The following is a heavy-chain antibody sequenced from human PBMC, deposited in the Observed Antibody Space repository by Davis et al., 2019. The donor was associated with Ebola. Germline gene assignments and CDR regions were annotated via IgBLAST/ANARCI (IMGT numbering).Heavy chain of an antibody. CDR1: GFTFSGPA. CDR2: IRSKANSYAT. V-gene: IGHV3-73*01. D-gene: IGHD6-6*01. CDR3: TRSEYSSSGRDY. Sequence: GESLKISCAASGFTFSGPAMRWVRQASGKGLEWVGRIRSKANSYATAYAASVKGRFTISRDDSKNTAYLQMNSLKTEDTAVYYCTRSEYSSSGRDYWGQGTLVTVSS. J-gene: IGHJ4*02.